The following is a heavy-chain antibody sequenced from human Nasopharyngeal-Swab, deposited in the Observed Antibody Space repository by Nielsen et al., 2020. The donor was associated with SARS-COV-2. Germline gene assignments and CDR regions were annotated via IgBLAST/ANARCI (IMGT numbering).Heavy chain of an antibody. CDR1: GGSISSSSYY. CDR2: IYYSGST. V-gene: IGHV4-39*01. J-gene: IGHJ5*02. CDR3: ARSYDSSGYTGGWFDP. Sequence: SETMSLTCTVSGGSISSSSYYWGWIRQPPGKGLEWIGSIYYSGSTYYNPSLKSRVTISVDTSKSQFSLKLSSVTAADTAVYYCARSYDSSGYTGGWFDPWGQGTLVTVSS. D-gene: IGHD3-22*01.